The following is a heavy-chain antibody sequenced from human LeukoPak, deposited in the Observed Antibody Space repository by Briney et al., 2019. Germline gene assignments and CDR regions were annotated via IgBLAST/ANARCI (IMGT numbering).Heavy chain of an antibody. Sequence: GGSLRLSCAASGFTFSDYYMSWVRQAPGKGLEWVSVIYSGGSTYYADSVKGRFTISRDNSKNTLYLQMNSLRAEDTAVYFCARGHSITVAAYTQIDYWGQGTLVTVSS. D-gene: IGHD6-19*01. CDR3: ARGHSITVAAYTQIDY. CDR2: IYSGGST. V-gene: IGHV3-66*01. CDR1: GFTFSDYY. J-gene: IGHJ4*02.